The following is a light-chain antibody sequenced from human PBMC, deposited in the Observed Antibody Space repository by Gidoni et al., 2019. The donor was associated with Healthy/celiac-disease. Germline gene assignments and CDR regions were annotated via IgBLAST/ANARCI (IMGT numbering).Light chain of an antibody. V-gene: IGLV3-25*03. CDR3: QSADSSGTYRWV. CDR1: ALPKQY. J-gene: IGLJ3*02. Sequence: SYELTQPPAVSVSPGQTARITCSGDALPKQYAYWYQQKPGQAPVLVIDKDCARPSGIPERFSGSRSGTTVTLTIRGVQAEDEADYYCQSADSSGTYRWVFGGGTKLTVL. CDR2: KDC.